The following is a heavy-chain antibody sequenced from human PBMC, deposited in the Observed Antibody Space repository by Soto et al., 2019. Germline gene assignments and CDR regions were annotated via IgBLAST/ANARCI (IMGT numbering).Heavy chain of an antibody. CDR2: IFYSGTT. CDR3: ARRVLGHSSWYNWFDP. D-gene: IGHD6-13*01. CDR1: GGSVSNTGYF. V-gene: IGHV4-31*02. J-gene: IGHJ5*02. Sequence: PSETLSLTCSVSGGSVSNTGYFWTWIRQHPGKGLELIAYIFYSGTTYYSPSLQSRVTISVDTSNNQFSLRLRSVTAADTAVYYCARRVLGHSSWYNWFDPWGQGTLVTVSS.